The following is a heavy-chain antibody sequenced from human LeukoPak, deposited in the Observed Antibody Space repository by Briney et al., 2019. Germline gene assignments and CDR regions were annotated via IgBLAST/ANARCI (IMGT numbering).Heavy chain of an antibody. CDR1: GYTFTDYG. V-gene: IGHV1-18*01. CDR2: ISTYNGNT. Sequence: GALGNFSCKASGYTFTDYGIHRMQQSPGQGLEWLVWISTYNGNTNYEQNLQARVAMTTDASTSTAFMELRSLRSDDTAVYYCARVLGRQIAVAGDDYWGQGTLVTVSS. J-gene: IGHJ4*02. CDR3: ARVLGRQIAVAGDDY. D-gene: IGHD6-19*01.